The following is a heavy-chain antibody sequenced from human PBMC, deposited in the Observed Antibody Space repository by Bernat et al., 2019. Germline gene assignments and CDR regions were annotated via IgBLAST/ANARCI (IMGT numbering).Heavy chain of an antibody. CDR3: ASSVLDSSGWHVGVYYYYGMDV. D-gene: IGHD6-19*01. CDR2: IYYSGST. Sequence: QLQLQESGPGLVKPSETLSLTCTVSGGSISSSSYYWGWIRQPPGKGLEWIGSIYYSGSTYYNPSLKSRVTISVDTSKNQFSLKLSSVTAADTAVYYCASSVLDSSGWHVGVYYYYGMDVWGQGTTVTVSS. CDR1: GGSISSSSYY. J-gene: IGHJ6*02. V-gene: IGHV4-39*01.